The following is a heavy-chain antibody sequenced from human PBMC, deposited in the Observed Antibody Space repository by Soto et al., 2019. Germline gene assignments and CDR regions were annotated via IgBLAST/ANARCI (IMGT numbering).Heavy chain of an antibody. CDR1: GFIFSSYG. CDR3: ARDPPLVGGFDY. J-gene: IGHJ4*02. V-gene: IGHV3-30-3*01. CDR2: ISYDGNKK. D-gene: IGHD1-26*01. Sequence: QAQLVESGGGVVQPGRSLRLSCAASGFIFSSYGGHWVRQAPGKGLEWVAVISYDGNKKYYADPVKGRFTISRDNSKNTLYLQMTSLRAEDTAVYYCARDPPLVGGFDYWGQGNLVTVSS.